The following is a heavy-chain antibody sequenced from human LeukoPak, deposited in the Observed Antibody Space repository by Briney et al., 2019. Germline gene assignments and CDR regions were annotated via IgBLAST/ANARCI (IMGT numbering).Heavy chain of an antibody. Sequence: PGGSLRLSCSASGFTFSSYAMHWVRQAPGKGLGYVLAISSNGGSTYYADSVKGRFTISRDNSKNTLYLQMSSLRAEDAAVYYCVKGSCSSTSCYGEGYWGQGTLVTVSS. CDR2: ISSNGGST. CDR1: GFTFSSYA. J-gene: IGHJ4*02. CDR3: VKGSCSSTSCYGEGY. V-gene: IGHV3-64D*06. D-gene: IGHD2-2*01.